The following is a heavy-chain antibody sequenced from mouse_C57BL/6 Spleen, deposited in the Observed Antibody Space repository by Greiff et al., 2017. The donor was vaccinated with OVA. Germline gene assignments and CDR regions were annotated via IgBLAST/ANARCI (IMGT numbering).Heavy chain of an antibody. D-gene: IGHD1-1*01. V-gene: IGHV1-81*01. CDR1: GYTFTSYG. J-gene: IGHJ2*01. Sequence: QVQLQQSGAELARPGASVKLSCKASGYTFTSYGISWVKRRTGQGLEWIGEIYPRSGNTYYNEKFKGKATLTADKSSSTAYMELRSLTSEDSAVYFCASGEFITTVVADFDYWGQGTTLTVSS. CDR3: ASGEFITTVVADFDY. CDR2: IYPRSGNT.